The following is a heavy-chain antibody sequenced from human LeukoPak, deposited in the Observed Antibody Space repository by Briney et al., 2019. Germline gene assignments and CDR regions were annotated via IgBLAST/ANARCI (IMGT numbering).Heavy chain of an antibody. CDR3: AKDPRATELTRSY. CDR1: GFTFSSYA. CDR2: ISYDGSNK. D-gene: IGHD1-14*01. Sequence: GGSLRLSCAASGFTFSSYAMHWVRQAPGKGLEWVAVISYDGSNKYYADSVKGRFTISRDNSKNTLYLQMNSLRAEDTAVYYCAKDPRATELTRSYWGQGTLVTVSS. J-gene: IGHJ4*02. V-gene: IGHV3-30-3*01.